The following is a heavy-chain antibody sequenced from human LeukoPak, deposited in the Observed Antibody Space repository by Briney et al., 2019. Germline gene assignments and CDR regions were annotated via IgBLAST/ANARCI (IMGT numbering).Heavy chain of an antibody. CDR1: GYSISNYFY. CDR2: ISHSGST. V-gene: IGHV4-38-2*02. CDR3: ARAVIRAAISRYTFDS. Sequence: SETLSLTCTVSGYSISNYFYWGWIRQPPGKGLEWIGTISHSGSTYHNASLKSRVAISLDTSKNQFSLKLSSVTATDTAVYYCARAVIRAAISRYTFDSWGQGTLVTVSS. D-gene: IGHD2-2*02. J-gene: IGHJ4*02.